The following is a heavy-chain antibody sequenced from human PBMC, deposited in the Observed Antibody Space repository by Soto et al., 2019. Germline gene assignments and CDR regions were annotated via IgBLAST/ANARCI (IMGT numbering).Heavy chain of an antibody. D-gene: IGHD3-3*01. CDR2: ISSSGSTI. CDR1: GFTFSDYY. V-gene: IGHV3-11*01. Sequence: GGSLRLSCAASGFTFSDYYMSWIRQAPGKGLEWVSYISSSGSTIYYADSVKGRFTISRDNAKNSLYLQMNSLRAEDTAVYYCARDVGLHYDCWSGPLTYYYYGMDVWGQGTTVTVSS. CDR3: ARDVGLHYDCWSGPLTYYYYGMDV. J-gene: IGHJ6*02.